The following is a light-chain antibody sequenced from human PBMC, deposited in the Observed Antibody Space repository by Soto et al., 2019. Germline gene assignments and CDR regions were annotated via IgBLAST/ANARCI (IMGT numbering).Light chain of an antibody. CDR1: QSISSR. Sequence: DIQMTQSPSTLSASVGDRVTITCRASQSISSRLAWYQQKPGKAPKLLIYKASSLESGVPSRLSGSGSGTEFTLTISSLQPDDFATYYCQQYNSYSRTFGQGTKVDIX. V-gene: IGKV1-5*03. CDR3: QQYNSYSRT. J-gene: IGKJ1*01. CDR2: KAS.